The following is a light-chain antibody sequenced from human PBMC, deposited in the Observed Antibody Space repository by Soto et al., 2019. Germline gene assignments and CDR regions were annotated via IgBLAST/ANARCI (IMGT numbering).Light chain of an antibody. V-gene: IGLV1-40*01. CDR2: AVT. J-gene: IGLJ3*02. CDR3: QSFDSSLSGWV. Sequence: QTVVTQPPSVSGAPGQRATISCTGSSSNIGAGYDVHWYQQLPGTAPKLLIAAVTSRPSGVPDRFSGSKSGSSAYLAITGLQADDEADYYCQSFDSSLSGWVFGGGTKLTVL. CDR1: SSNIGAGYD.